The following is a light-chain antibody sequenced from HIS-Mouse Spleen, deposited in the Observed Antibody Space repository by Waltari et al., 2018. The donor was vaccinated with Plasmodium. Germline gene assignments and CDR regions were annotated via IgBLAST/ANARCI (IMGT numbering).Light chain of an antibody. J-gene: IGKJ3*01. CDR2: AAS. Sequence: LPVTPSPSPLPSSSGDKVPHTCRASQGISSYLAWYQEKPGKAPKLLIYAASTLQSGVPSRFSGSGSGTDFTLTISCLQSEDFATYYCQQYYSYPFTFGHGTKVEIK. CDR1: QGISSY. V-gene: IGKV1-8*01. CDR3: QQYYSYPFT.